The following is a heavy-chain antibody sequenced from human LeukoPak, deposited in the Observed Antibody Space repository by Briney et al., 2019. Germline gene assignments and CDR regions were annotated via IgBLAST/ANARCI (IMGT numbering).Heavy chain of an antibody. D-gene: IGHD3-10*01. CDR2: IYYSGST. CDR1: GGSISSYY. V-gene: IGHV4-59*08. Sequence: SETLSLTCTVSGGSISSYYWSWIRQPPGKGLEWIGYIYYSGSTNYNPSLKSRVTISVDTSKNQFSLKLSSVTAADTAVYYCARVGSTMVRGENWFDPWGQGTLVTVSS. J-gene: IGHJ5*02. CDR3: ARVGSTMVRGENWFDP.